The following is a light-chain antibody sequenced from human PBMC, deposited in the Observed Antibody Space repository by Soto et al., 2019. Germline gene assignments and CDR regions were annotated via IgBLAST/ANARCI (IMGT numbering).Light chain of an antibody. CDR2: GAS. Sequence: ESVLTQSPGTLSLSPGERATLSCRASQSVSSSYLAWYQQTPGQAPRLLIYGASTRATGIPDRFSGSGSGTDFTLTISRLEPEDSAVYYCQQYGSSPTWTFGQGTKVDIK. J-gene: IGKJ1*01. CDR1: QSVSSSY. V-gene: IGKV3-20*01. CDR3: QQYGSSPTWT.